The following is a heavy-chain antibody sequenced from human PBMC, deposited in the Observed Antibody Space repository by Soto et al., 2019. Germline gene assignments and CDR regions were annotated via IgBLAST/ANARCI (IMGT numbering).Heavy chain of an antibody. D-gene: IGHD3-10*01. CDR3: AKVRSRRVFEDFDY. Sequence: VGSLRLSCAVSGFIFSNYAMTWVRQAPGKGLEWVSGISGSGGSTHYADSVQGRFTISRDNSKNTVYLQMNSLRAEDTAVYYCAKVRSRRVFEDFDYWGQGMLVTVSS. CDR1: GFIFSNYA. CDR2: ISGSGGST. J-gene: IGHJ4*02. V-gene: IGHV3-23*01.